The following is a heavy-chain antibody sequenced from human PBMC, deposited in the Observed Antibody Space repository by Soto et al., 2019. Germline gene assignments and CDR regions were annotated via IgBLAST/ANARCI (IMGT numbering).Heavy chain of an antibody. CDR2: INSDGTST. CDR1: GCTFTNYW. CDR3: ARDSNIGFDH. V-gene: IGHV3-74*01. Sequence: VGSRRLSCAASGCTFTNYWMHWVRQAEGKGLVWVSHINSDGTSTSYEDSVKGRFTISRDNAKNTLYLQLNSLRAADTAGYYCARDSNIGFDHWGQRTLVTVSS. D-gene: IGHD5-12*01. J-gene: IGHJ5*02.